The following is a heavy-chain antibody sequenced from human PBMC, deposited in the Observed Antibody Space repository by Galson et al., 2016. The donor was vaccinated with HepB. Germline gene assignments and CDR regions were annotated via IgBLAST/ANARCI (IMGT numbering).Heavy chain of an antibody. V-gene: IGHV3-33*01. CDR3: ARVLRNYCSCGSCYNYYGMDV. CDR2: IWYDGSNK. Sequence: SLRLSCAASGFTFSSYGMHWVRQAPGKGLEWVAVIWYDGSNKYYADSVKGRFTFSRDNSKNTLYLQMNSLRAEDTAVYYCARVLRNYCSCGSCYNYYGMDVGGQGTTVTVSS. D-gene: IGHD2-15*01. CDR1: GFTFSSYG. J-gene: IGHJ6*02.